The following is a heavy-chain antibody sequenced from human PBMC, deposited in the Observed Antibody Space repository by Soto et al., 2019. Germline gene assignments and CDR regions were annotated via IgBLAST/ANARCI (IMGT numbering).Heavy chain of an antibody. Sequence: GGSLRLSCAASGFTFSSYGMHWVRQAPGKGLEWVAVISYDGSNKYYADSVKGRFTISRDNSKNTLYLQMNSLRAEDTAVYYCAKDTYCSSTSCYEDGYYYYGMDVWGQGTTVTVSS. CDR3: AKDTYCSSTSCYEDGYYYYGMDV. J-gene: IGHJ6*02. D-gene: IGHD2-2*01. CDR2: ISYDGSNK. CDR1: GFTFSSYG. V-gene: IGHV3-30*18.